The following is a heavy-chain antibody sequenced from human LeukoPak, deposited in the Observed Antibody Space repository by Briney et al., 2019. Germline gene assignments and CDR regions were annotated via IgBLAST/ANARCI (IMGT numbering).Heavy chain of an antibody. CDR2: IRFNGN. V-gene: IGHV3-30*02. CDR3: ARENWDFDF. J-gene: IGHJ4*02. D-gene: IGHD7-27*01. Sequence: GGSLRLSCAASGFTFSNYAIHWVRQAPGKGLEWVASIRFNGNFYADYVKGRFTISRDNSKSTVSLQMDTLRTEDTALYYCARENWDFDFWGQGTLVPSPQ. CDR1: GFTFSNYA.